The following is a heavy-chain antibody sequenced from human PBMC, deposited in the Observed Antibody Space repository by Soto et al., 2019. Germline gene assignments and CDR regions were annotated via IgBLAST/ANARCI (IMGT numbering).Heavy chain of an antibody. CDR3: ATDSAVVESTYFDY. CDR1: GYTLTELS. J-gene: IGHJ4*02. V-gene: IGHV1-24*01. CDR2: FDPEDGGT. D-gene: IGHD2-15*01. Sequence: ASVKVSCKVSGYTLTELSVHWVRQAPGKGLEWMGGFDPEDGGTIYAQKFQGRVTMTEGTSTDTAYMELSSLRSEDTAVYYCATDSAVVESTYFDYWGQGTLVTVSS.